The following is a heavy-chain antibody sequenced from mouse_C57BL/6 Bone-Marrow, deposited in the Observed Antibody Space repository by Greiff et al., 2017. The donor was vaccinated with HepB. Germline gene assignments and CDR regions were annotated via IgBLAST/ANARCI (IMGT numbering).Heavy chain of an antibody. V-gene: IGHV1-66*01. Sequence: VQLQQSGPELVKPGASVKISCKASGYSFTSYYIHWVKQRPGQGLEWIGWIYPGSGNTKYNEKFKGKATLTADTSSSTAYMQRSSLTSEDSAVYYCARSPHYGSSAYFDYWGQGTTLTVSS. CDR3: ARSPHYGSSAYFDY. D-gene: IGHD1-1*01. CDR2: IYPGSGNT. J-gene: IGHJ2*01. CDR1: GYSFTSYY.